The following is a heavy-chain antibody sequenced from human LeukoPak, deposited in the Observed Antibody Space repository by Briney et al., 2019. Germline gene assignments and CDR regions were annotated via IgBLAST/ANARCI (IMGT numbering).Heavy chain of an antibody. CDR1: GYSFTSYW. J-gene: IGHJ6*03. CDR3: ARQYCSSTSCYRHYYYYYMDV. CDR2: IYPGDSDT. V-gene: IGHV5-51*01. Sequence: GESLKISCKGSGYSFTSYWIGWVRQMPGKGLKWMGIIYPGDSDTRYSPSFQGQVTISADKSISTAYLQWSSLKASDTAMYYCARQYCSSTSCYRHYYYYYMDVWGKGTTVTVSS. D-gene: IGHD2-2*01.